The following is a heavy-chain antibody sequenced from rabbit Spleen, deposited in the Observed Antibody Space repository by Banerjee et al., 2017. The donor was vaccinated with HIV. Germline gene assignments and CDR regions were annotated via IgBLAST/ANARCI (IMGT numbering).Heavy chain of an antibody. CDR3: ARDTSSSFSSYGMDL. CDR1: GFSFSSSDY. Sequence: QSLEESGGDLVKPGASLTLTCTASGFSFSSSDYICWVRQAPGKGLEWIACIDTGSSGFTYFATWAKGRFTCSKTSSTTVTLQMTRLTAADTATYFCARDTSSSFSSYGMDLWGQGTLVTVS. J-gene: IGHJ6*01. D-gene: IGHD1-1*01. CDR2: IDTGSSGFT. V-gene: IGHV1S40*01.